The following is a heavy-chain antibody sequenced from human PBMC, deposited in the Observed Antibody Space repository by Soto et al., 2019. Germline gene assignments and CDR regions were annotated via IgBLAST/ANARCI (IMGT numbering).Heavy chain of an antibody. CDR1: GGPFSSHP. Sequence: QVQLVQSGAEMKKPGSSVTVSCKASGGPFSSHPISWVRQAPVQGLEWMGGIIPVIGTPNYAQKFQGRVTISADESTSTACMELTSLRSEDTAMEYCARGLTVTYGMDVWGQGTTGIFSS. V-gene: IGHV1-69*12. D-gene: IGHD4-4*01. CDR3: ARGLTVTYGMDV. CDR2: IIPVIGTP. J-gene: IGHJ6*02.